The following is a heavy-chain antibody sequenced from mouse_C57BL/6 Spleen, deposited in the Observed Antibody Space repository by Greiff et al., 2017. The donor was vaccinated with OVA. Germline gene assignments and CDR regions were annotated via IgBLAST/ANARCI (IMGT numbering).Heavy chain of an antibody. V-gene: IGHV1-64*01. CDR3: ARSPNSYFDY. Sequence: VQLQESGAELVKPGASVKLSCKASGYTFTSYWMHWVKQRPGQGLEWIGMIHPNSGSTNYNEKFKSKATLTVDKSSSTAYMQLSSLTSEDSAVYYCARSPNSYFDYWGQGTTLTVSS. CDR2: IHPNSGST. D-gene: IGHD4-1*01. J-gene: IGHJ2*01. CDR1: GYTFTSYW.